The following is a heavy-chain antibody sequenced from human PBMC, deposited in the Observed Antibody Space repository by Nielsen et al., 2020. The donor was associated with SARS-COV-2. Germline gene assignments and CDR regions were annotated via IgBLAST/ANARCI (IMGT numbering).Heavy chain of an antibody. J-gene: IGHJ4*02. CDR1: GGSINSCH. CDR2: IYYSGST. CDR3: ARGGDSTSPNY. Sequence: SETLSLTCTVSGGSINSCHWSWIRQPPGKGLEWIGYIYYSGSTNYNPSLKSRVTISVDTSKNQFSLKLSSVTAADTAVYYCARGGDSTSPNYWGQGTLVTVSS. V-gene: IGHV4-59*08. D-gene: IGHD2-2*01.